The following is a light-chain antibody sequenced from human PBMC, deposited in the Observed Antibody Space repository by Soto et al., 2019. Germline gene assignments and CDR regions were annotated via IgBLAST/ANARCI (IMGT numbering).Light chain of an antibody. J-gene: IGKJ2*01. CDR1: QSLLHSNGYTY. Sequence: DIVMTQSPLSLPVTPGESASISCRSSQSLLHSNGYTYFFWYLQKPGQYTQLLIYLASNRASGVPDRFSGSGAGTDFTLKIRRVEAEDVGVYYCMQAVQAPYTFGQGTKLEIK. V-gene: IGKV2-28*01. CDR2: LAS. CDR3: MQAVQAPYT.